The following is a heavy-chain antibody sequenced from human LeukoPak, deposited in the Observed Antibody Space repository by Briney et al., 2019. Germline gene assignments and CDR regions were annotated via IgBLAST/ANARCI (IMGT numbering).Heavy chain of an antibody. Sequence: LRLSCAASGFTFSSYAMSWVRQAPGKGLEWIAYIYYSGSTYSNPSLKSRVTISVDTSKNQFSLKLSSVTAADTAVYYCARVMVRGVIDYWGQGTLVTVSS. V-gene: IGHV4-30-2*05. CDR3: ARVMVRGVIDY. D-gene: IGHD3-10*01. J-gene: IGHJ4*02. CDR1: GFTFSSYA. CDR2: IYYSGST.